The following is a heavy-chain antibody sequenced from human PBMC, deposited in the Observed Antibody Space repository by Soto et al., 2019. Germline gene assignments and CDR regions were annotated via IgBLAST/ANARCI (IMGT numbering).Heavy chain of an antibody. J-gene: IGHJ5*02. CDR2: IYYSGST. V-gene: IGHV4-39*01. Sequence: PSETLSLTCTVSGGSISSSSYYWGWIRQPPGKGLEWIGSIYYSGSTYYNPSLKSRVTISVDTSKNQFSLKLSSVTAADTAVYYCARRRGRWDTASNWFDPWGQGTLVTVSS. D-gene: IGHD5-18*01. CDR1: GGSISSSSYY. CDR3: ARRRGRWDTASNWFDP.